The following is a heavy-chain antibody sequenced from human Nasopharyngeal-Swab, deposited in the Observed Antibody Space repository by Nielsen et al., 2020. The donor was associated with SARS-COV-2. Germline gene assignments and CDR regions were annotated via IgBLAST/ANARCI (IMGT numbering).Heavy chain of an antibody. CDR3: AKDPAAAYYYDSSGDLYYYYGMDV. CDR1: GFTFSSYA. Sequence: GESLKISCAASGFTFSSYAMSWVRQAPGKGLEWVSAISGSGGSTYYADSVKGRFTISRDNSKNTLYLQMNSLRAEDTAVYYRAKDPAAAYYYDSSGDLYYYYGMDVWGQGTTVTVSS. D-gene: IGHD3-22*01. J-gene: IGHJ6*02. V-gene: IGHV3-23*01. CDR2: ISGSGGST.